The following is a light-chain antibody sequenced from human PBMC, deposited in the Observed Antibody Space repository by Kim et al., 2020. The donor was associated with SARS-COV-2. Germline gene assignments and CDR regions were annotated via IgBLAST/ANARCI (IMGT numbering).Light chain of an antibody. V-gene: IGLV3-19*01. J-gene: IGLJ2*01. CDR3: NSRDSSGNHQV. CDR2: GKN. Sequence: ALGQTGRITCQGDSPRSYYASWYQQKPGQAPVLVIYGKNNRPSGIPDRFSGSSSGNTASLTITGAQAEDEADYYCNSRDSSGNHQVFGGGTKLTVL. CDR1: SPRSYY.